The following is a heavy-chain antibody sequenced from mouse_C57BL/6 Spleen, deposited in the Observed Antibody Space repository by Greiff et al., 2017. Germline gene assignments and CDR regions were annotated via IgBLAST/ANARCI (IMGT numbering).Heavy chain of an antibody. D-gene: IGHD1-1*01. CDR2: IYPGDGDT. Sequence: LVESGPELVKPGASVKISCKASGYAFSSSWMNWVKQRPGQGLEWIGRIYPGDGDTNYNGKFKGKATLAADKSSSTAYMQLSSLTSEDSAVYVCARGSSYVEYFDCWGQGTTLTVSS. V-gene: IGHV1-82*01. CDR3: ARGSSYVEYFDC. J-gene: IGHJ2*01. CDR1: GYAFSSSW.